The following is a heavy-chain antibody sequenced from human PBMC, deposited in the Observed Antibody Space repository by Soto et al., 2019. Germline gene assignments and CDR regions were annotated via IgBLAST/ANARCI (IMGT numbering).Heavy chain of an antibody. J-gene: IGHJ6*02. Sequence: ASVKVSCKASGYTFTSYAMHWVRRAPGQRLEWMGWINAGNGNTKYSQKFQGRVTITRDTSASTAYMELSSLRSEDTAVYYCARDGGPTGYYYYYGMDVWGQGTTVTVSS. CDR2: INAGNGNT. D-gene: IGHD3-16*01. V-gene: IGHV1-3*01. CDR3: ARDGGPTGYYYYYGMDV. CDR1: GYTFTSYA.